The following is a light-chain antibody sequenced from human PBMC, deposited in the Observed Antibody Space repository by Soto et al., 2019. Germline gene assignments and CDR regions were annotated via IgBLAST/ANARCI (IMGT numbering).Light chain of an antibody. CDR1: QSVNIY. CDR2: GAS. CDR3: QQYDDWLRLT. J-gene: IGKJ4*01. V-gene: IGKV3D-15*01. Sequence: EIVMTQSPATLSVSPGERATLSCRARQSVNIYLAWYQQKPGQAPRLLIFGASYRATGIPARFSGSGSGTEFNLTISSLQSEDFAADFCQQYDDWLRLTFGGGTKVEIK.